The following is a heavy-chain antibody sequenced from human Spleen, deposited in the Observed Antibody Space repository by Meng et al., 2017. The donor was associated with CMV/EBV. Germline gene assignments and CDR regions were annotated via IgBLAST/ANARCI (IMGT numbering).Heavy chain of an antibody. CDR2: INSDGSST. Sequence: GGSLRLSCAASGFTFSTYSINWVRQAPGKGLVWVSRINSDGSSTSYADSVKGRFTISRDNAKNTLYLQMNSLRAEDTAVYYCARDTRTLYYYYGMDVWGQGTTVTVSS. V-gene: IGHV3-74*01. CDR3: ARDTRTLYYYYGMDV. D-gene: IGHD2-15*01. CDR1: GFTFSTYS. J-gene: IGHJ6*02.